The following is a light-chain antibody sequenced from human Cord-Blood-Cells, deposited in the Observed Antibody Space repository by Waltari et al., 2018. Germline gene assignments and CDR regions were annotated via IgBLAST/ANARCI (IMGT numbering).Light chain of an antibody. CDR1: QSVSSN. CDR3: QQYKNWPPYS. Sequence: EIVMTNSPATLSVSPGERATLSCRASQSVSSNLAWYQQKPGQAPRRLIYGASTRATGIPARFSGSGSGTEFTLTISSLQSEDFAVYYCQQYKNWPPYSFGHGTKLEIK. V-gene: IGKV3-15*01. J-gene: IGKJ2*03. CDR2: GAS.